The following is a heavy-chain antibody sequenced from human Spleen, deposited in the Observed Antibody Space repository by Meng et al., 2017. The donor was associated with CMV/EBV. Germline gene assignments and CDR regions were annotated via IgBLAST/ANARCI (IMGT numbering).Heavy chain of an antibody. Sequence: GGSLRLSCAASGFTFSSYAMHWVRQAPGKGLEWVSFISTSSSYIYYADSLKGRFTISRDNAKNSLSLQMNNLSAEDTAVYYCARGGSSWYYLDNWGQGTLVTVSS. V-gene: IGHV3-21*01. CDR1: GFTFSSYA. CDR3: ARGGSSWYYLDN. CDR2: ISTSSSYI. J-gene: IGHJ4*02. D-gene: IGHD6-13*01.